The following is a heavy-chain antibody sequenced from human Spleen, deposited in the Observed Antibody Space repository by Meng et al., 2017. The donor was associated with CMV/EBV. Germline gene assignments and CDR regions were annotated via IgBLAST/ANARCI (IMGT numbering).Heavy chain of an antibody. Sequence: GESLKISCAASGFTFSSYAMSWVRQAPGKGLEWVSGINWNGGRIGYADSVQGRFSISRDNAKNSLDLQMNSLRAEDTALYYCAREWDYSSYGPGVHDYWGQGILVTVSS. CDR3: AREWDYSSYGPGVHDY. J-gene: IGHJ4*02. D-gene: IGHD4-11*01. CDR1: GFTFSSYA. CDR2: INWNGGRI. V-gene: IGHV3-20*04.